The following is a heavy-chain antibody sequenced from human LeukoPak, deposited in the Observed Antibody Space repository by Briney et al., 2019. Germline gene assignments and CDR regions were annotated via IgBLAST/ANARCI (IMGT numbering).Heavy chain of an antibody. V-gene: IGHV4-59*08. D-gene: IGHD3-22*01. CDR3: ARSALDSSGYYPLDY. Sequence: SQTLSLTCTVSGGSISSYYWSWIRQPPGKGLEWIGYIYYSGSTNYNPSLKSRVTISVDTSKNQFSLKLSSVTAADTAVYYCARSALDSSGYYPLDYWGQGTLVTVSS. CDR1: GGSISSYY. J-gene: IGHJ4*02. CDR2: IYYSGST.